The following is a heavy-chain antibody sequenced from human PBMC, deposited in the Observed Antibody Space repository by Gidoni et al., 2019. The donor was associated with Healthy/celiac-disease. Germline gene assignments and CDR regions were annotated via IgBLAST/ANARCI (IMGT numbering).Heavy chain of an antibody. CDR3: ARKFRAWGGPTPVPWFDP. J-gene: IGHJ5*02. D-gene: IGHD3-3*01. CDR2: IIPIFGTA. Sequence: QVQLVQSGAEVKKPGSSVKVSCKASGVTFSSYAISWVRQAPGQGLEWMGGIIPIFGTANYAQKFQGRVTITADESTSTAYMELSSLRSEDTAVYYCARKFRAWGGPTPVPWFDPWGQGTLVTVSS. CDR1: GVTFSSYA. V-gene: IGHV1-69*01.